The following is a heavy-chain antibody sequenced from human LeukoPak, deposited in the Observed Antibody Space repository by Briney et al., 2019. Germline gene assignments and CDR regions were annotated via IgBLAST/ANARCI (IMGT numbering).Heavy chain of an antibody. CDR2: ISSNGGST. Sequence: PGGSLRLSCAASGFTLSSYAMHWVRQAPGKGLEYVSAISSNGGSTYYANSVKGRFTISRDNSKNTLYLQMGSLRAEDMAVYYCARSEQLVGAFDIWGQGTMVTVSS. J-gene: IGHJ3*02. V-gene: IGHV3-64*01. D-gene: IGHD6-13*01. CDR1: GFTLSSYA. CDR3: ARSEQLVGAFDI.